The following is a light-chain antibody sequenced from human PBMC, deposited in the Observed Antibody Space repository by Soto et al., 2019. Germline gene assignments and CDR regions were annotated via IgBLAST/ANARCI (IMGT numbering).Light chain of an antibody. CDR3: QQCNSYSRT. V-gene: IGKV3-15*01. Sequence: QSRATLSFSLRYPPTHSNRASQSVSSNLAWYQQKPGQAPRLLIYGASTRATGIPARFSGSGSGTDFSLTITRLDRGDFALYYCQQCNSYSRTFGQGTKVDI. J-gene: IGKJ1*01. CDR1: QSVSSN. CDR2: GAS.